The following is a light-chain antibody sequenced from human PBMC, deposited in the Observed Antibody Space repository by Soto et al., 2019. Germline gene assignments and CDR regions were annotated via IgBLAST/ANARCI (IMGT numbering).Light chain of an antibody. J-gene: IGKJ5*01. CDR1: RGISSY. V-gene: IGKV1-9*01. CDR3: QQLNSYLIT. Sequence: DIQLTQSPSXLXAAVXDRVTIPCRASRGISSYLAWYQQKPGKAPKLLIYAASTLHTGVPSRFSGSGSGTEFTLTISSLQPEDFATYYCQQLNSYLITFGQGTRLEIK. CDR2: AAS.